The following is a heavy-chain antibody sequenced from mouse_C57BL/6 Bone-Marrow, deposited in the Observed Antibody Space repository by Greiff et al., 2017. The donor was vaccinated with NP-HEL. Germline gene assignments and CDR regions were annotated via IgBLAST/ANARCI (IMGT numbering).Heavy chain of an antibody. Sequence: EVHLVESGPELVKPGASVKISCKASGYSFTGYYMNWVKQSPEKSLEWIGEINPSTGGTTYNQKFKAKATLTVDKSSSTAYMQLKSLTSEDSAVYYCARSVITTVVAPDYWGQGTTLTVSS. CDR3: ARSVITTVVAPDY. J-gene: IGHJ2*01. CDR1: GYSFTGYY. CDR2: INPSTGGT. D-gene: IGHD1-1*01. V-gene: IGHV1-42*01.